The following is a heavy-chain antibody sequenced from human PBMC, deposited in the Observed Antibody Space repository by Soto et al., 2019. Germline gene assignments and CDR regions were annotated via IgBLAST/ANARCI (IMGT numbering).Heavy chain of an antibody. D-gene: IGHD3-10*01. V-gene: IGHV1-69*04. CDR2: FIPMSHVE. Sequence: QVQLVQSGAEVKKPGSSVKVSCNVSGGTFSSYTIAWVRQAPGQGLEWMGRFIPMSHVENYAQRLQGRVTITADRSTSTVYMELSSLKYEDTAVYYWARARSRKAFDSYDIWGQGTMVTVSS. CDR3: ARARSRKAFDSYDI. J-gene: IGHJ3*02. CDR1: GGTFSSYT.